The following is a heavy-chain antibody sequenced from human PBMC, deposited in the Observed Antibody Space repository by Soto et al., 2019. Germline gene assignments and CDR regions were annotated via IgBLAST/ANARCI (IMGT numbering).Heavy chain of an antibody. CDR3: ARLGYFYGSGSYYSVGPYYYYMDV. Sequence: SETLSLTCTVSGGSISSISYYWGWIRQPPGKGLEWIGSIYYSGSTYYNPSLKSRVTISVDTSKNQFSLKLSSVTAADTAVYYCARLGYFYGSGSYYSVGPYYYYMDVWGKGTTVTVSS. D-gene: IGHD3-10*01. V-gene: IGHV4-39*01. CDR2: IYYSGST. CDR1: GGSISSISYY. J-gene: IGHJ6*03.